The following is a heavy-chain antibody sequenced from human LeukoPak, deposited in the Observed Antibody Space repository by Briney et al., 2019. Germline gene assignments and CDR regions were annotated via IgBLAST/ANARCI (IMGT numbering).Heavy chain of an antibody. D-gene: IGHD4-17*01. CDR1: GFTFSSYW. J-gene: IGHJ3*02. CDR3: ARGYYGDDAFDI. Sequence: GGSLRLSRAASGFTFSSYWMSWVRQAPGKGLEWVANIKQDGSEKYYVDSVKGRSTISRDNAKNSLYLQMNSLRAEDTAVYYCARGYYGDDAFDIWGQGTMVTVSS. CDR2: IKQDGSEK. V-gene: IGHV3-7*03.